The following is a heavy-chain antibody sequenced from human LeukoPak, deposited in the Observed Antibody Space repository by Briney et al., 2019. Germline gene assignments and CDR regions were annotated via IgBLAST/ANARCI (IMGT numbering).Heavy chain of an antibody. Sequence: SETLSLTCTVSGGSISSSSYHWGWIRQPPGKGLEWFGSIYYSGSTYYNPSLKSRVTISVDTSKNQFSLKLSSVTAADTAVYYCARGLSYYDFWSGSYPRGEYFQHWGQGTLVTVSS. J-gene: IGHJ1*01. V-gene: IGHV4-39*01. CDR2: IYYSGST. CDR3: ARGLSYYDFWSGSYPRGEYFQH. CDR1: GGSISSSSYH. D-gene: IGHD3-3*01.